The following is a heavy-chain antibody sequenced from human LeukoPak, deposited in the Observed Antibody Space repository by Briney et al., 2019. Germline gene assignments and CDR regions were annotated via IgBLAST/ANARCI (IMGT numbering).Heavy chain of an antibody. J-gene: IGHJ4*02. V-gene: IGHV1-3*01. CDR2: INAGNGNT. CDR1: GYTFSSYA. Sequence: ASVKVSCKASGYTFSSYAMHWVRQAPGQRLEWMGWINAGNGNTKYSQKFQGRVTITRDTSASTAHMELSSMRAEDTAVYYCARVIGYYYDSSGYLDYWGQGTLVTVSS. D-gene: IGHD3-22*01. CDR3: ARVIGYYYDSSGYLDY.